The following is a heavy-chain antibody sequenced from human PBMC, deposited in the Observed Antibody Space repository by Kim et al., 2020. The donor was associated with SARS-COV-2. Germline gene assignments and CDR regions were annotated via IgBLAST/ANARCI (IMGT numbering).Heavy chain of an antibody. V-gene: IGHV1-3*01. CDR3: ARDGYSSGWYLPWYFDY. J-gene: IGHJ4*02. D-gene: IGHD6-19*01. CDR2: INAGNGNT. CDR1: GYTFTRYP. Sequence: ASVKVSCKASGYTFTRYPMHWVRQAPGQRLEWMGWINAGNGNTKYSQNFQDRVTITRDTSASTAYMELSSLRSEDTAVYYCARDGYSSGWYLPWYFDYWGQGTLVTVSS.